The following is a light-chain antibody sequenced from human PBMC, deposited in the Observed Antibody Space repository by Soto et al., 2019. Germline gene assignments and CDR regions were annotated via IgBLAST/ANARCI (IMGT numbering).Light chain of an antibody. J-gene: IGKJ5*01. V-gene: IGKV3-20*01. CDR2: GAS. CDR3: QQDGSSPIT. CDR1: QSVSSSY. Sequence: IVLTQSPGTLSLSPGDRATLSCRASQSVSSSYLAWYQQKPGQAPRLLIYGASSRATGIPDRFSGSGSGTDFTLTISRLEPEDFAVYYCQQDGSSPITFGQGTRLEIK.